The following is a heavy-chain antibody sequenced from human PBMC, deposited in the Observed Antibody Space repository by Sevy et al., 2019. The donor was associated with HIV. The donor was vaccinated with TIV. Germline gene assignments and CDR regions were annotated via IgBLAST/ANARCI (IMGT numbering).Heavy chain of an antibody. V-gene: IGHV4-34*01. CDR3: ARGMLKPGSWTYYKSNWFDP. J-gene: IGHJ5*02. D-gene: IGHD3-10*01. CDR2: INPSGSV. CDR1: GGPLYNNY. Sequence: SEALSLTCSVSGGPLYNNYWSWIRQPPGKGLEWIGEINPSGSVNYNPPLKSRVTISVDTSRNEFSLTLSSVTAADTAVYYCARGMLKPGSWTYYKSNWFDPWGQGTQVTVSS.